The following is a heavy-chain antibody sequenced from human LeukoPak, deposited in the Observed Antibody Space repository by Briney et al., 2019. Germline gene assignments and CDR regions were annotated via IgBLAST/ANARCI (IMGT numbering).Heavy chain of an antibody. CDR2: IKSKSDGGTT. Sequence: GGSLRLSCAASGFTVSTAGFTFNNAWMSWVRESPGKGLEWVGRIKSKSDGGTTDYRAPLKGRFTFSRDDSKNTVYLQMNSLKTEATAVYYCTTDLLDYWGQGTLVTVSS. V-gene: IGHV3-15*01. CDR3: TTDLLDY. CDR1: GFTVSTAGFTFNNAW. J-gene: IGHJ4*02.